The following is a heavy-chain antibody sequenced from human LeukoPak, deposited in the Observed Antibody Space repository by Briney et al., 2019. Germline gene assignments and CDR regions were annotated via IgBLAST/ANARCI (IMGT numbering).Heavy chain of an antibody. Sequence: ASVKVSCKASGYTFTGYYMHWVRQAPGQGLEWMGWINPNSGGTNYAQKFQGRVTMTRDTSISTAYMELSRLRSDDTAVYYCARLLSDIVVVPAAIGGKDFDYWGQGTLVTVSS. D-gene: IGHD2-2*02. CDR2: INPNSGGT. V-gene: IGHV1-2*02. J-gene: IGHJ4*02. CDR3: ARLLSDIVVVPAAIGGKDFDY. CDR1: GYTFTGYY.